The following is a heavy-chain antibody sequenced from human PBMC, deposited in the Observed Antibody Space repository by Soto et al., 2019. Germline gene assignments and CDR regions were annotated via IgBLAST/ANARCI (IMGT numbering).Heavy chain of an antibody. D-gene: IGHD3-10*01. Sequence: QLQLQESGPGLVKPSETLSLTCTVSGGSISSSSYYWGWIRQPPGKGLEWIGSIYYSGSTYYNPSLKSRVTISVDTSKNQFSLKLSSVTAADTAVYYCARLIQVTAVGYWGQGTLVTASS. V-gene: IGHV4-39*01. J-gene: IGHJ4*02. CDR1: GGSISSSSYY. CDR2: IYYSGST. CDR3: ARLIQVTAVGY.